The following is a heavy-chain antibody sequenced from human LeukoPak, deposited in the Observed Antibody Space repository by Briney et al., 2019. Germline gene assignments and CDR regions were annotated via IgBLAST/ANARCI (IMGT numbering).Heavy chain of an antibody. CDR3: AKDRGVGGVHYFDY. V-gene: IGHV3-23*01. CDR1: GFTFSSYA. CDR2: ISGSGGST. D-gene: IGHD1-1*01. Sequence: GGSLRLSCAASGFTFSSYAMSWVRQAPGKGLEWVSAISGSGGSTYYADSVKGRFTISRDNSKNTLYLQMNSLRAKDTAVYYCAKDRGVGGVHYFDYWGQGTLVTVSS. J-gene: IGHJ4*02.